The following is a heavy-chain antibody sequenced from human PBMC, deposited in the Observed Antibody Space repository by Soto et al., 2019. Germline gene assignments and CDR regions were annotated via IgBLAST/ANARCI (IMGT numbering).Heavy chain of an antibody. V-gene: IGHV1-46*01. Sequence: VRLVQSGPEVKKPGASVIVSCKASGYTFTNYFIHWVRQAPGQGLEWVAIINPSDGDTNYAQNFQGRVTLXXXXXXXXXXXXXXXXXXXXTAVYYCARVRISVRSSIGILTGPAPLDFWGQGTLVTVSS. CDR1: GYTFTNYF. CDR3: ARVRISVRSSIGILTGPAPLDF. D-gene: IGHD3-9*01. CDR2: INPSDGDT. J-gene: IGHJ4*02.